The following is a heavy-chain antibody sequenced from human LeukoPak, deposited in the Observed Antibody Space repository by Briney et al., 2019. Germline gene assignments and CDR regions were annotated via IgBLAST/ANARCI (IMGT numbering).Heavy chain of an antibody. V-gene: IGHV3-30*18. Sequence: GGSLRLSCAASGFTFSSYGMHWVRQAPGKGLEWVAFISYDGSNKYYADSVKGRFTISRDNAKNSLYLQMNSLRAEDIALYYCAKDLNRYYDFWSGPGGAFDIWGQGTMVTVSS. CDR1: GFTFSSYG. J-gene: IGHJ3*02. CDR2: ISYDGSNK. CDR3: AKDLNRYYDFWSGPGGAFDI. D-gene: IGHD3-3*01.